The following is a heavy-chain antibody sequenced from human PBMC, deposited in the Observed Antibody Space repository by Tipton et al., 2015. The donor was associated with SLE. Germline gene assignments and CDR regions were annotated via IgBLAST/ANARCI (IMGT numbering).Heavy chain of an antibody. J-gene: IGHJ1*01. Sequence: SLRLSCAASGFTFSSYWMHWVRQAPGKGLVWVSRINSDGSSTSYADSVKGRFTISRDNAKNTLYLQMNSLRAEDTAVYYCARPDSSGTITADYFQYWGQGTLVTVSS. CDR1: GFTFSSYW. CDR3: ARPDSSGTITADYFQY. CDR2: INSDGSST. V-gene: IGHV3-74*01. D-gene: IGHD3-22*01.